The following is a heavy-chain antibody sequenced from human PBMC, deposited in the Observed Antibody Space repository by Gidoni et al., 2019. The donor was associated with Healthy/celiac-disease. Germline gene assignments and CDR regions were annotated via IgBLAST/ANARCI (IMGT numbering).Heavy chain of an antibody. CDR2: IFHSVNT. J-gene: IGHJ5*02. CDR1: RYSISSGYY. V-gene: IGHV4-38-2*02. Sequence: QVQLQETGPGLVKPSETLSLPCTVSRYSISSGYYWDWLRQPPGKGLEWSGSIFHSVNTYYNPSLKSRGTIAVDTSRNQFSLKLSSGTAADTAVYYLARGLYWFDPWGQGTLVIVSS. CDR3: ARGLYWFDP. D-gene: IGHD3-16*01.